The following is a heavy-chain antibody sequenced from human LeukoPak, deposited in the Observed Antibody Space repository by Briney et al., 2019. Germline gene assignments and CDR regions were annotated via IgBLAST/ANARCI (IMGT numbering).Heavy chain of an antibody. D-gene: IGHD3-10*01. J-gene: IGHJ4*02. V-gene: IGHV4-31*03. Sequence: SETLSLTCTVSGGSISSGGYYWSWIRQHPGKGLEWIGEIYHSGSTNYNPSLKSRVTISVDKSKNQFSLKLSSVTAADTAVYYCASRPFTMVRGVSTFDYWGQGTLVTVSS. CDR2: IYHSGST. CDR1: GGSISSGGYY. CDR3: ASRPFTMVRGVSTFDY.